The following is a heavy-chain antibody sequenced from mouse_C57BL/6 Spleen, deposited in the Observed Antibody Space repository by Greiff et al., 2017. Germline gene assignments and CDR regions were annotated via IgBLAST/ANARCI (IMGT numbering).Heavy chain of an antibody. CDR1: GYAFSSSW. Sequence: QVQLQQPGPELVKPGASVKISCKASGYAFSSSWMNWVKQRPGKGLEWIGRIYPGDGDTNYNGKFKGKATLTADKSPSTAYMQLSSLTSEDSAVYFYARAGTAQAWFAYWGQGTLVTVSA. V-gene: IGHV1-82*01. J-gene: IGHJ3*01. D-gene: IGHD3-2*02. CDR3: ARAGTAQAWFAY. CDR2: IYPGDGDT.